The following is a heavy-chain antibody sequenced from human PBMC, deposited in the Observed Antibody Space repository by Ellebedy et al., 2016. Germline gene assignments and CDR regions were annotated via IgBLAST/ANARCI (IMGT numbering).Heavy chain of an antibody. D-gene: IGHD2-21*01. J-gene: IGHJ4*01. Sequence: ASVKVSXXASGYTFTNYYIHWVRQAPGQGLECLGWFNPNNGGSKLAQKFQGRVTMTRDTSISTAFLEVSNLRSDDTAVYYCERGEGPLAGYWGQGTLVTVSS. CDR1: GYTFTNYY. V-gene: IGHV1-2*02. CDR3: ERGEGPLAGY. CDR2: FNPNNGGS.